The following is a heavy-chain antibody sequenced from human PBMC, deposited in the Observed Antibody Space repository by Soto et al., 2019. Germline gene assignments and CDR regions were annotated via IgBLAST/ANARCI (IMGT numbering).Heavy chain of an antibody. V-gene: IGHV3-74*01. CDR3: VRTSLVVAAATREDY. Sequence: EVQLVESGGGLVQPGGSLRLSCAASGFTFSSYWMHWVRQAPGKGLVWVSRINSDGSSTSYADSVKGRFTISRDNAKNTLYLQRNSLRAEDTAVYYCVRTSLVVAAATREDYWGQGTQVTVAS. CDR1: GFTFSSYW. D-gene: IGHD2-15*01. CDR2: INSDGSST. J-gene: IGHJ4*02.